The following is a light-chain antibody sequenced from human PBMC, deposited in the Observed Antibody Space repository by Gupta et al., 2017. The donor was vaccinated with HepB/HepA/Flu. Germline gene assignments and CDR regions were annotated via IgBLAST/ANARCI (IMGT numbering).Light chain of an antibody. J-gene: IGKJ1*01. CDR2: AAS. Sequence: DIQMTQSPSSLSAAVGDRVTITCRASQNINNYLNWYHQKPGEVPKLLIYAASSLQSGVPSRFSGSGSGTDFTLTITALQPEDFGSFFCQQTYVTPRTFGQGTKVEVK. V-gene: IGKV1-39*01. CDR1: QNINNY. CDR3: QQTYVTPRT.